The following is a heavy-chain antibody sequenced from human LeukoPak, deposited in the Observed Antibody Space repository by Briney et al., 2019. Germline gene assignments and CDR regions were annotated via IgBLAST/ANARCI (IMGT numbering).Heavy chain of an antibody. CDR2: IWYDGSNK. J-gene: IGHJ4*02. CDR3: ARDAEY. Sequence: GKGLEWVAIIWYDGSNKYYADSVKGRFTISRDNSKNTLYLQMNSLRAEDTAVYYCARDAEYWGQGTLVTVSS. V-gene: IGHV3-33*01.